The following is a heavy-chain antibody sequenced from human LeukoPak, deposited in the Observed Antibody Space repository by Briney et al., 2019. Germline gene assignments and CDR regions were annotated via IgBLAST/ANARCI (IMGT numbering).Heavy chain of an antibody. J-gene: IGHJ6*03. Sequence: GGSLRLSCAASGFIFSSYWMHWVRQAPGKGPVWVSRINTDGSSTSYADSVKGRFTISRDNAKNTLYLQMNSLRAEDTAVYYCARNHYYYYMDVWGKGTTVTVSS. CDR1: GFIFSSYW. CDR3: ARNHYYYYMDV. V-gene: IGHV3-74*01. CDR2: INTDGSST.